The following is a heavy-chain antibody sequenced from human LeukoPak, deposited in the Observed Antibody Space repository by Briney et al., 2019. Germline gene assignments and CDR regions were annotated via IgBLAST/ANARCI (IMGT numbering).Heavy chain of an antibody. CDR3: AKRIQSAMAMGY. V-gene: IGHV3-21*04. D-gene: IGHD5-18*01. Sequence: GGSLRLSCAASGFTLSSYSMNWVRQAPGKGLEWVSSISSSSSYIYYADSVKGRFTISRDNAKNSLYLQMNSLRAEDTAVYYCAKRIQSAMAMGYWGQGTLVTVSS. CDR1: GFTLSSYS. J-gene: IGHJ4*02. CDR2: ISSSSSYI.